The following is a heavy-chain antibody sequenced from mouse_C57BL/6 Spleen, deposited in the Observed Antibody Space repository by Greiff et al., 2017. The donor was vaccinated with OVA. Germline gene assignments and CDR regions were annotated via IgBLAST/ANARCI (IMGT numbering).Heavy chain of an antibody. CDR1: GYAFSSSW. V-gene: IGHV1-82*01. J-gene: IGHJ2*01. Sequence: VQVVESGPELVKPGASVKISCKASGYAFSSSWMNWVKQRPGKGLEWIGRIYPGDGDTNYNGKFKGKATLTADKSSSTAYMQLSSLTSEDSAVYFCARMGGTTVVANFDYWGQGTTLTVSS. CDR3: ARMGGTTVVANFDY. CDR2: IYPGDGDT. D-gene: IGHD1-1*01.